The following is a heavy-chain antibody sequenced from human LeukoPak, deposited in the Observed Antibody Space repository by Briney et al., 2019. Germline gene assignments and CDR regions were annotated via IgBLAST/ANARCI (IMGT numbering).Heavy chain of an antibody. CDR2: IYYSGST. CDR1: GGSIGSYY. V-gene: IGHV4-39*07. J-gene: IGHJ4*02. D-gene: IGHD3-3*01. CDR3: AGSITIFGVVRY. Sequence: SETLSLTCTVSGGSIGSYYWGWIRQPPGKGLEWIGSIYYSGSTYYNPSLKSRVTISVDTSKNQFSLKLSSVTAADTAVYYCAGSITIFGVVRYWGQGTLVTVSS.